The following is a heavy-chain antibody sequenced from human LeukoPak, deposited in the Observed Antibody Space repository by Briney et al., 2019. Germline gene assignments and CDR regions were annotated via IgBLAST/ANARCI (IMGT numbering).Heavy chain of an antibody. Sequence: NPSETLSLTCTVSGGSISSYYWSWIRQPPGKGLEWIGYIYYSGSTNYNPSLKSRVTISVDTSKNQFSLKLSSVTAADTAVYYRARVDTGLGVVGAILGAFDIWGQGTMVTVSS. J-gene: IGHJ3*02. D-gene: IGHD1-26*01. V-gene: IGHV4-59*01. CDR1: GGSISSYY. CDR2: IYYSGST. CDR3: ARVDTGLGVVGAILGAFDI.